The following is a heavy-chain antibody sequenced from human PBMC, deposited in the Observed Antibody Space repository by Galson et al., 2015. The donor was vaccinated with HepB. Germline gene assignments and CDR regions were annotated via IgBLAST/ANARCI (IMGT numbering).Heavy chain of an antibody. V-gene: IGHV3-30*03. CDR1: GFTFSSYG. Sequence: SLRLSCAASGFTFSSYGMHWVRQAPGKGLEWVAVISYDGSNKYYADSVKGRFTISRDNSKNTLYLQMNSLRAEDTAVYYCARDRGVVGATARGWFDPWGQ. D-gene: IGHD1-26*01. CDR2: ISYDGSNK. CDR3: ARDRGVVGATARGWFDP. J-gene: IGHJ5*02.